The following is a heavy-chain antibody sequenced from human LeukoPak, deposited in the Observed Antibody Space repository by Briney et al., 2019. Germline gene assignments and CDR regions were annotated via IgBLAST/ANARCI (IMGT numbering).Heavy chain of an antibody. CDR2: ISNSGST. CDR3: ARGGYYGLF. J-gene: IGHJ3*01. D-gene: IGHD3-10*01. CDR1: GGSISSYY. V-gene: IGHV4-59*01. Sequence: SETLSLTCTVSGGSISSYYWSWIRQPPGKGLEWIGYISNSGSTNYNPSLKSRVTISVDTSKNQFSLILSSVTAADAAVYYCARGGYYGLFWGQGTMVTVSS.